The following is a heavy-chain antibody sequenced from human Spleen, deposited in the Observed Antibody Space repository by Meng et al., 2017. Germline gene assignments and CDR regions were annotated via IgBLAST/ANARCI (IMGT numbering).Heavy chain of an antibody. CDR3: ARDEDISAAGKLFGDY. CDR2: IDPKSGDT. D-gene: IGHD6-13*01. Sequence: VPLVQSGAGVKKPGATVKVSCKPSGYNFPDYWLHWVRRAPGQGLEWMGRIDPKSGDTHYAQRFQGRVTMTGDTSISTAYMELSGLRSDDTAMYYCARDEDISAAGKLFGDYWGQGTLVTVSS. J-gene: IGHJ4*02. CDR1: GYNFPDYW. V-gene: IGHV1-2*06.